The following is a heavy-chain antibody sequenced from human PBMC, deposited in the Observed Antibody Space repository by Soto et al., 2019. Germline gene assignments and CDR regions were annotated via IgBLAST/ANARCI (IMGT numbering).Heavy chain of an antibody. V-gene: IGHV4-59*08. CDR3: ARLSRAPKDYYYYMDV. CDR2: IYYSGST. CDR1: GGSISSYY. Sequence: SETLSLTCTVSGGSISSYYWSWIRQPPGKGLEWIGYIYYSGSTNYNPSLKSRVTISVDTSKNQFSLKLSSVTAADTAVYYCARLSRAPKDYYYYMDVWGKGTTVTVSS. J-gene: IGHJ6*03.